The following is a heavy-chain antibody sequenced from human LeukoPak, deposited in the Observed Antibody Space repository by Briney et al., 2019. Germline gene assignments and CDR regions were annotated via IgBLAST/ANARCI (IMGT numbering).Heavy chain of an antibody. D-gene: IGHD3-10*01. V-gene: IGHV3-30*18. CDR1: GVTLSPYG. J-gene: IGHJ5*02. CDR3: AKEGTPQVSTWYDL. Sequence: GGSLRLSRAASGVTLSPYGMHWVRQAPGKGPEWVAVISYEGGTQHYADSVKGRFIISRDNPRNTLYLQMNILRTEDTAVYYCAKEGTPQVSTWYDLWGQGTQVIVSS. CDR2: ISYEGGTQ.